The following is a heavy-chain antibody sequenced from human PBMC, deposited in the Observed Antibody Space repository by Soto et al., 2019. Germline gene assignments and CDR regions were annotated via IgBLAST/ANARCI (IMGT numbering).Heavy chain of an antibody. J-gene: IGHJ4*02. V-gene: IGHV4-59*12. D-gene: IGHD3-22*01. Sequence: PSETLSLTCTVSGGSISSYYWSWIRQPPGKGLEWIGSIYYSGSTYYNPSLKSRVTISVDRSKNQFSLKLSSVTAADTAVYYCARGAPVVNDYWGQGTLVTVSS. CDR3: ARGAPVVNDY. CDR2: IYYSGST. CDR1: GGSISSYY.